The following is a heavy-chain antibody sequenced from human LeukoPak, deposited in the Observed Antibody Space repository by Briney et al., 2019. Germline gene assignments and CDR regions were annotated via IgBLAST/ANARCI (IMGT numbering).Heavy chain of an antibody. J-gene: IGHJ4*02. D-gene: IGHD2-15*01. CDR3: ARGPQFCSGGSCYGYYFDY. Sequence: GGSLRLSCAASGFTFSSYSMNWVRQPPGKGLEWVSSISSSGSYIYYADSVKGRFSISRDSAKNSLYRQMNSLRAEDTAVYYCARGPQFCSGGSCYGYYFDYWGQGTLVTVSS. V-gene: IGHV3-21*01. CDR1: GFTFSSYS. CDR2: ISSSGSYI.